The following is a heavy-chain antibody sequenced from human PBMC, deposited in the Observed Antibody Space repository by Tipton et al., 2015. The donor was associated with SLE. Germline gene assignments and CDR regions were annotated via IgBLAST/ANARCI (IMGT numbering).Heavy chain of an antibody. J-gene: IGHJ5*02. CDR3: ASTYCSGGSCYPRWFDP. D-gene: IGHD2-15*01. CDR1: GGSISSYY. Sequence: TLSLTCTVSGGSISSYYWSWIRQPPGKGLEWIGYIYYSGSTNYNPSLKSRVTISVDTTKNQFSLKLSSVTAADTAVYYCASTYCSGGSCYPRWFDPWGQGTLVTVSS. V-gene: IGHV4-59*01. CDR2: IYYSGST.